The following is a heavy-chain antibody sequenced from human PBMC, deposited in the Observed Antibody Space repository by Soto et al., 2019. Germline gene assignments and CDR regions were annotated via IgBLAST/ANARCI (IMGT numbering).Heavy chain of an antibody. J-gene: IGHJ5*02. CDR1: GYTFTSYD. CDR2: MNPNSGNT. V-gene: IGHV1-8*01. D-gene: IGHD3-10*01. CDR3: ARGLFTRGVNWFDP. Sequence: QVQLVQSGAEVKKPGASVKVSCKASGYTFTSYDINWVRQATGQGLEWMGWMNPNSGNTGYAQKFQGRVTMTRNTSISTAYMELSSLESEDTAVYYCARGLFTRGVNWFDPWGQGTLVTVSS.